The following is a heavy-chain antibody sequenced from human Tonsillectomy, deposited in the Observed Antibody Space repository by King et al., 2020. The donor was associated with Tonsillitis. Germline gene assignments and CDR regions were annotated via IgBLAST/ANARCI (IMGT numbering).Heavy chain of an antibody. Sequence: VQLQESGPGLVKPSESLSLTCTVSGGSISDYNWSWIRQPPGKGLEWIGYIHYSGSTNSNPSLKRRVTMSVDTAKKQFSLIVNSVTAADTAGYYCARERSWHLGGFDIWGQRTRVPLSS. V-gene: IGHV4-59*01. CDR1: GGSISDYN. CDR2: IHYSGST. CDR3: ARERSWHLGGFDI. J-gene: IGHJ3*02.